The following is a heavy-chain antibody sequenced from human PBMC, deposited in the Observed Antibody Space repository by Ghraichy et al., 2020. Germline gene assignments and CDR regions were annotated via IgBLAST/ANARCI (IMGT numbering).Heavy chain of an antibody. V-gene: IGHV3-23*01. CDR1: GFTFSSYA. Sequence: GGSLRLSCAASGFTFSSYALSWVRQAPGKGLEWVSTFSGSGGGTYYADSVKGRFTISRDNSKNTLYLQMNSLRAEDTAVYYCTNLAKQWLVSYWGQGTLVTVSS. J-gene: IGHJ4*02. CDR2: FSGSGGGT. D-gene: IGHD6-19*01. CDR3: TNLAKQWLVSY.